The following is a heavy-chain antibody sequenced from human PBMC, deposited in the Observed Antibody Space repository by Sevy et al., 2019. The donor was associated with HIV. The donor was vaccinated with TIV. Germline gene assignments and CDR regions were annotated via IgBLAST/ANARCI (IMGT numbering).Heavy chain of an antibody. CDR3: ARDATVAQTYYYYYGMDV. CDR2: INPSGGST. V-gene: IGHV1-46*03. D-gene: IGHD2-15*01. CDR1: GYTFTSYY. Sequence: ASVKVSCKASGYTFTSYYMHWVRQAPGQGLEWMGIINPSGGSTSYAQKFQGRVTMTRDTSTSTVYMELSSLRSEDTAVYYCARDATVAQTYYYYYGMDVWGQGTTVTVSS. J-gene: IGHJ6*02.